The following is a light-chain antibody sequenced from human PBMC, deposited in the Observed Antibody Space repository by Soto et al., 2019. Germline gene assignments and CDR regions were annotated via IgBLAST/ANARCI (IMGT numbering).Light chain of an antibody. J-gene: IGKJ1*01. CDR2: DAS. CDR3: QRRSNWSTT. Sequence: IVLTQSPAPLSLSPGERATLSCRASQSVSSYLAWYQQKPGQPPRLLIYDASNRATGIPARFSGSGSGTDFTLTISSLEPEDFAVYYCQRRSNWSTTFGQGTKVDI. CDR1: QSVSSY. V-gene: IGKV3-11*01.